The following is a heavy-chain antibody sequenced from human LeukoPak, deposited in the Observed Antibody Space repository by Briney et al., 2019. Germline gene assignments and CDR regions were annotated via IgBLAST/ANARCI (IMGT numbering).Heavy chain of an antibody. CDR3: ARGLHYGDAFDI. CDR1: GYSISSGYY. CDR2: IYHSGST. D-gene: IGHD3-16*01. V-gene: IGHV4-38-2*02. Sequence: TSETLSLTRTVSGYSISSGYYWGWIRQPPGKGLEWIGSIYHSGSTYYNPSLKSRVTISVDTSKNQFSLKLSSVTAADTAVYYCARGLHYGDAFDIWGQGTMVTVSS. J-gene: IGHJ3*02.